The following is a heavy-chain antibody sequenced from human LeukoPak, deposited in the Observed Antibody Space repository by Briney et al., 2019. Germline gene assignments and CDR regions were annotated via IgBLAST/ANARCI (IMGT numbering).Heavy chain of an antibody. D-gene: IGHD2-2*01. CDR1: GYSISSGYY. V-gene: IGHV4-38-2*02. J-gene: IGHJ5*02. CDR2: IYHTGST. Sequence: SETLSLTCTVSGYSISSGYYWAWIRQPPGKGLEWIGNIYHTGSTYYNPSLKSRVTISVDTSKNQFSLKLSSVTAADTAVYYCARGLEADIVVVPAARWNWFDPWGQGTLVTVSS. CDR3: ARGLEADIVVVPAARWNWFDP.